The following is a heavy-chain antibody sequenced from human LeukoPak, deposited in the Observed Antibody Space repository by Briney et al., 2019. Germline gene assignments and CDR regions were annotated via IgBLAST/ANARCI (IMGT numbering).Heavy chain of an antibody. J-gene: IGHJ3*02. CDR2: ISHTGGRT. V-gene: IGHV4-30-2*01. CDR3: ARHGNIVVVPDASKAFDI. D-gene: IGHD2-2*01. CDR1: NGAINSDYFL. Sequence: PSQTLSLTCTVSNGAINSDYFLWGWIRQPPGQGLEYIGYISHTGGRTDSSSSLKSRVTMSVDRSRNQFSLRLSSVTAADTAVYYCARHGNIVVVPDASKAFDIWGQGTMVTVSS.